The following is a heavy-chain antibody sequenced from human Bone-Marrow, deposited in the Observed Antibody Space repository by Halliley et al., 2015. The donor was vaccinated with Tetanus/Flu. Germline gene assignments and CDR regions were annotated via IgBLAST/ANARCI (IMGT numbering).Heavy chain of an antibody. J-gene: IGHJ3*01. Sequence: QLVQSGAEVKKPGSSVKVSCRASGDTFTNHGISWVRQAPGQGLEWMGGIIPISGTVNYAQRFQDRVTITADESTSTAHMELSSLRSEDTAVYYCATPRNTNFGRAFDVWGQGTMVTVSS. CDR1: GDTFTNHG. V-gene: IGHV1-69*01. D-gene: IGHD4-4*01. CDR2: IIPISGTV. CDR3: ATPRNTNFGRAFDV.